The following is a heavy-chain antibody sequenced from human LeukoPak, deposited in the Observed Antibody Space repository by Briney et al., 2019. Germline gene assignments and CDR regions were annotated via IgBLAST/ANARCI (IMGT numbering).Heavy chain of an antibody. J-gene: IGHJ5*02. D-gene: IGHD2-15*01. CDR3: AIESSSVFDP. V-gene: IGHV4-4*07. CDR2: IYTTGRT. CDR1: GVSISSYY. Sequence: SETLSLTCSVSGVSISSYYWSWIRQPAEKGLEWIGRIYTTGRTDYSPSFKSRVTISIDKSKNQFSLKLTSVTAADTAVYYCAIESSSVFDPWGRGTLVTVSS.